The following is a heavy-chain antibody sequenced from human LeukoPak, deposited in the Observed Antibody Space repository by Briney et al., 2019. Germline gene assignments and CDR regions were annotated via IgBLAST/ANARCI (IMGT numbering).Heavy chain of an antibody. CDR2: IYYSGST. CDR3: ARHLRPHYDFWSGPSGGLYYYYYMDV. V-gene: IGHV4-39*01. CDR1: GGSISSSSYY. D-gene: IGHD3-3*01. J-gene: IGHJ6*03. Sequence: SETLSLTCTVSGGSISSSSYYWGWIRQPPGKGLEWIGSIYYSGSTYYNPSLKSRVTISVDTSKNQFSLKLSSVTAADTAVYYCARHLRPHYDFWSGPSGGLYYYYYMDVWGKGTTVTVSS.